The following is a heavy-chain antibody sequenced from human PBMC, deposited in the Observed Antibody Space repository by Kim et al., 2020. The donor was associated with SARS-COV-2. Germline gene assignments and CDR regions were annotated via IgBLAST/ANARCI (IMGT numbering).Heavy chain of an antibody. J-gene: IGHJ6*02. V-gene: IGHV3-23*01. CDR2: ISGSGGST. CDR3: AKDLGGPNHYYYYYGMDV. Sequence: GGSLRLSCAASGFTFSSYAMSWVRQAPGKGLEWVSAISGSGGSTYYADSVKGRFTISRDNSKNTLYLQMNSLRAEDTAVYYCAKDLGGPNHYYYYYGMDVWGQGTTVTVSS. D-gene: IGHD3-10*01. CDR1: GFTFSSYA.